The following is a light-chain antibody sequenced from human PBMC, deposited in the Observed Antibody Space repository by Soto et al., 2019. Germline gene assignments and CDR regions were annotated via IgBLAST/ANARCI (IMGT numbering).Light chain of an antibody. Sequence: ELVWTRFPGTLPFPPGDRATSSCRAIQMVRGNYLAWSQKKPGQAPRLLLYGASSRATGIPDRFSGSGSGTDFTLTISRLEPEDFAVYYCQQYDTSPPLTFGGGTKVEIK. CDR1: QMVRGNY. CDR2: GAS. J-gene: IGKJ4*01. V-gene: IGKV3-20*01. CDR3: QQYDTSPPLT.